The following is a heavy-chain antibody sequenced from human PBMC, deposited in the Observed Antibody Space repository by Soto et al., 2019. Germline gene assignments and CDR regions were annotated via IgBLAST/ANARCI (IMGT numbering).Heavy chain of an antibody. CDR1: GYTFTSYG. D-gene: IGHD2-15*01. V-gene: IGHV1-18*01. Sequence: ASVKVSCKASGYTFTSYGISWVRQAPGQGLEWMGWISAYNGNTNYAQKLQGRVTMTTDTSTSTAYMGLRSLRSDDTAVYYCASAIGYCSGGSCYPAWFDPWGQGTLVTVSS. J-gene: IGHJ5*02. CDR2: ISAYNGNT. CDR3: ASAIGYCSGGSCYPAWFDP.